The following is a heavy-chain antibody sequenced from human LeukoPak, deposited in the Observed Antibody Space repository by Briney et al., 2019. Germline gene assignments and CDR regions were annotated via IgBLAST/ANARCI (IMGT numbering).Heavy chain of an antibody. CDR2: FSTSTNYI. D-gene: IGHD6-19*01. CDR1: RFTFSSYA. V-gene: IGHV3-21*01. Sequence: ESLRLSCAASRFTFSSYAMSWVRQAPGQGLEWVSFFSTSTNYIYYSDSVKGRFTISRDNAKNSLFVQMNSLRAEDTAVYYCATVSDGWSGYWGQGTLVTVSS. CDR3: ATVSDGWSGY. J-gene: IGHJ4*02.